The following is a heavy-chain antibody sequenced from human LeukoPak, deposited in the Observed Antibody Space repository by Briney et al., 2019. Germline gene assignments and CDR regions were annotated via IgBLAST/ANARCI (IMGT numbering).Heavy chain of an antibody. Sequence: PGGSLRLSCVASGFTFSASDMHWVRQSPGKGLEWVACIKYDGKEKYYPDSVKGRFTISRDNSKSTLYLQMNGLRGEDTAVYYCTKDLRPRRNYFEYWGQGTLVTVSS. J-gene: IGHJ4*02. CDR2: IKYDGKEK. V-gene: IGHV3-30*02. CDR3: TKDLRPRRNYFEY. CDR1: GFTFSASD.